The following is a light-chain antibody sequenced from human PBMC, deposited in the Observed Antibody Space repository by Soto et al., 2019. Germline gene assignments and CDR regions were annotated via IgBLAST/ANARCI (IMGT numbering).Light chain of an antibody. Sequence: QSALTQPASVSGSPGQSITISCTGTISDVGGYNFVSWYQQYPGKAPKLMTCDVSNRPSGVSNRFSGSKSGNTASLTISGLQAEDEADHYCSSFTGSNYVFGTGTKLTVL. CDR3: SSFTGSNYV. V-gene: IGLV2-14*03. J-gene: IGLJ1*01. CDR2: DVS. CDR1: ISDVGGYNF.